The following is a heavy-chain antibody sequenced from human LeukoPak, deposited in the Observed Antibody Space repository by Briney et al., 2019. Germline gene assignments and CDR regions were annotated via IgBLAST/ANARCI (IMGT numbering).Heavy chain of an antibody. CDR2: MTPNSGNT. D-gene: IGHD5/OR15-5a*01. Sequence: ASVKVSCKASGYTFTSYDINWVRRAAGQGLEWMGWMTPNSGNTGYAQKVQSRVNKTRNTSISTSYIELSSLRSEDTAAFYCAICIRVLAFDPWGQGTLVTVSS. CDR3: AICIRVLAFDP. V-gene: IGHV1-8*01. CDR1: GYTFTSYD. J-gene: IGHJ5*02.